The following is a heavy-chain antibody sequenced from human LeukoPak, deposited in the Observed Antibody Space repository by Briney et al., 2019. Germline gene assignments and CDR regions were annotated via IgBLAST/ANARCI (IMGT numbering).Heavy chain of an antibody. V-gene: IGHV4-34*01. D-gene: IGHD3-22*01. Sequence: ASETLSLTCAVYGGSFSGYYWSWIRQPPGKGLEWIGEINHSGSTNYNPSLKSRVTISVDTSKNQFSLKLSSVTAADTAVYYCARGRSTMMIWGQGTLVTVSS. J-gene: IGHJ4*02. CDR1: GGSFSGYY. CDR2: INHSGST. CDR3: ARGRSTMMI.